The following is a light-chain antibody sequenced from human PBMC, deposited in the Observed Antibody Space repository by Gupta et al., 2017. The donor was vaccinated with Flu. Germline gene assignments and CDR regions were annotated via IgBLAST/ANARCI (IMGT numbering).Light chain of an antibody. Sequence: QSALTRPAPVSRSPGQSIPTSSPGTSSDIGGYNSVSWYQQYPGKAPKLLIFEVSNRPSGVSARFSGSKSGNTASLTVSGLQSEDEADYYCSSYTNTNTLVLFGGGTQLTVL. J-gene: IGLJ2*01. CDR1: SSDIGGYNS. CDR3: SSYTNTNTLVL. CDR2: EVS. V-gene: IGLV2-14*01.